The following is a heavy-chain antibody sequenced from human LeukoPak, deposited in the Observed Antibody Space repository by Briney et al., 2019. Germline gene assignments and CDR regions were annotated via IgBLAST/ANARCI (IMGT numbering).Heavy chain of an antibody. CDR3: GRDIGYDSGGYYNPPWA. CDR1: GGTFSSYA. Sequence: GSSVKVSCKASGGTFSSYAISWVRQAPGQGLEWMGGIIPILGIANYAQKFQGRVTITADKSTSTAYMELSSLRSEDTAVYYCGRDIGYDSGGYYNPPWAWGQGTLVTVSS. D-gene: IGHD3-22*01. CDR2: IIPILGIA. V-gene: IGHV1-69*04. J-gene: IGHJ5*02.